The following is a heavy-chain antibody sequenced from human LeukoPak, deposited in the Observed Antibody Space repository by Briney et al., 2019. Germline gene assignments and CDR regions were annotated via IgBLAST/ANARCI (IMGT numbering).Heavy chain of an antibody. D-gene: IGHD6-6*01. CDR3: ARGRRYSSSSFRSGYNWFDP. CDR2: IYTSGST. CDR1: GGSISSYY. Sequence: NSSETLSLTCTVSGGSISSYYWSWIRQPAGKGLEWIGRIYTSGSTNYNPSLKSRVTMSVDTSKNQFSLKLSSVTAADTAVYYCARGRRYSSSSFRSGYNWFDPWGQGTLVTVSS. J-gene: IGHJ5*02. V-gene: IGHV4-4*07.